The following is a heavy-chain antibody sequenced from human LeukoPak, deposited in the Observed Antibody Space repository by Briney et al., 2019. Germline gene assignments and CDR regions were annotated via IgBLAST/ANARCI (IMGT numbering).Heavy chain of an antibody. CDR1: GFTFNKYA. CDR3: ARDYPTAGIVTIFDY. J-gene: IGHJ4*02. D-gene: IGHD1-1*01. CDR2: ITASGDST. V-gene: IGHV3-23*01. Sequence: GGSLRLSCASSGFTFNKYAMTWVRRAPGKGLVWVSSITASGDSTYCADSVKGRFTISRDNSQNTLYLQMSSLRAEDTAVYYCARDYPTAGIVTIFDYWGQGSLVTVSS.